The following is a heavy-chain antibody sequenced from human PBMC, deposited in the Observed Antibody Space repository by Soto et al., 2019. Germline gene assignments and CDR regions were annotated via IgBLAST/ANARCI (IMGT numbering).Heavy chain of an antibody. Sequence: QLQLQESGSGLVKPSQTLSLTFAVSGVAISSGGYSCNWILQPPGQGLEWIGYIYHSWITYYNPSLKSRVTISVDRSKNQFSLKLSSVPAADTAVYYCARGMTTLNTFDYWGQGTLVTVSS. CDR1: GVAISSGGYS. CDR3: ARGMTTLNTFDY. V-gene: IGHV4-30-2*01. CDR2: IYHSWIT. D-gene: IGHD4-17*01. J-gene: IGHJ4*02.